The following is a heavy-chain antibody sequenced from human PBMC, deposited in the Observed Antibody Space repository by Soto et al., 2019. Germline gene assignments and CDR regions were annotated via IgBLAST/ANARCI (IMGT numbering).Heavy chain of an antibody. CDR1: GFTFSRYW. J-gene: IGHJ4*02. Sequence: EVQLVESGGGLVQPGGSLRLSCAVSGFTFSRYWMHWFRQDPGNGLVWVSSINTDGTNTQYADSVRGRLTVSRDNAKKTLYLQMISMRSEDTAVYYCAKDLVWRQSEYWGQGTLVVVSS. V-gene: IGHV3-74*03. D-gene: IGHD3-16*01. CDR3: AKDLVWRQSEY. CDR2: INTDGTNT.